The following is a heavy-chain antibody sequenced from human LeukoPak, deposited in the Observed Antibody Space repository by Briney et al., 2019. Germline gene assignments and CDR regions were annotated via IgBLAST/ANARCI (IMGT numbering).Heavy chain of an antibody. CDR2: ISYEGST. J-gene: IGHJ5*02. Sequence: NPSETLSLTCTVSDGSISGFYWSWIRQSPGKGLEWVGYISYEGSTNYHLSLKSRVTISADTSKNQFSLKLSSVTATDTALYYCARVNYRSGSYSSWFDPWGQGTLVTVSS. CDR3: ARVNYRSGSYSSWFDP. CDR1: DGSISGFY. D-gene: IGHD3-10*01. V-gene: IGHV4-59*08.